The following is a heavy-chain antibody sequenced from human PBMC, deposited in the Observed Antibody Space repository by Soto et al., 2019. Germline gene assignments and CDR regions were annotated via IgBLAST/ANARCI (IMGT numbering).Heavy chain of an antibody. D-gene: IGHD3-22*01. CDR2: IIPIFGTA. V-gene: IGHV1-69*13. J-gene: IGHJ5*02. CDR1: GGTFSSYA. Sequence: RASVKVSCKASGGTFSSYAISWVRQAPGQGLEWMGGIIPIFGTANYAQKFQGRVTITADESTSTAYMELSSLRSEDTAVYYCARSTYYYDSSGPTGGSWFDPWGQGTLVTVSS. CDR3: ARSTYYYDSSGPTGGSWFDP.